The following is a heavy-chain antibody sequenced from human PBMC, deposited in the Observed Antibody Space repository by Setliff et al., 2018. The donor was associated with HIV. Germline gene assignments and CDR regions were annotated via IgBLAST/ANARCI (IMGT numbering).Heavy chain of an antibody. CDR3: AKGSPPHLAASFSFDY. J-gene: IGHJ4*02. Sequence: GGSLRLSCAASGFTFSSYGMHWVRQAPGKGLEWVAFIRYDGSNKYYADSVKGRFTISRDNSKNTLYLQMTSLRPEDTAIYYCAKGSPPHLAASFSFDYWGQGTLVTVSS. CDR1: GFTFSSYG. D-gene: IGHD6-25*01. CDR2: IRYDGSNK. V-gene: IGHV3-30*02.